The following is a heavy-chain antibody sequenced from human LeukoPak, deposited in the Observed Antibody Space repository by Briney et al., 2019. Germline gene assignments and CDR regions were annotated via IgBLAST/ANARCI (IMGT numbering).Heavy chain of an antibody. Sequence: SETLSLTCAVYGGSFSGYYWSWIRQPPGKGLEWIGEINHSGSTNYNPSLKSRVTISVDTSKNQFSLKLSPVTAADTAVYYCARVGYSSSSDWFDPWGQGTLVTVSS. CDR2: INHSGST. D-gene: IGHD6-6*01. V-gene: IGHV4-34*01. CDR3: ARVGYSSSSDWFDP. CDR1: GGSFSGYY. J-gene: IGHJ5*02.